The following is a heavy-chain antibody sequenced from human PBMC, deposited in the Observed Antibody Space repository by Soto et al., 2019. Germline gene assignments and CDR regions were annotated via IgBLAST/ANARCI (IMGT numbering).Heavy chain of an antibody. Sequence: QVQLVQSGAEVKKPGSSVKVSCKASGYTFTSYGISWVRQAPGQGLEWMGWISAYNGNTNYAQKLQGRVTMTTDTSTSTAYMELRSLRSDDTAVYYCARSDLLMLSTKPVDYWGQGTLVTVSS. J-gene: IGHJ4*02. CDR3: ARSDLLMLSTKPVDY. CDR1: GYTFTSYG. D-gene: IGHD2-8*01. V-gene: IGHV1-18*01. CDR2: ISAYNGNT.